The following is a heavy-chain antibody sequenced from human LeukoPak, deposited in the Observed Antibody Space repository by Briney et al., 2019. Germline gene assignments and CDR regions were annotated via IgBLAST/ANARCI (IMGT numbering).Heavy chain of an antibody. Sequence: PGGSLRLSCVASGFTFSSYAMTWVRQAPGKGLEWVSAIHGGGAATYYSDSVKGRFTISRDNAKNTLYLQMNSLRAEDTAVYFCARDRLQNWNPDSWGQGTLVTVSS. V-gene: IGHV3-23*01. CDR1: GFTFSSYA. J-gene: IGHJ4*02. CDR3: ARDRLQNWNPDS. D-gene: IGHD1-1*01. CDR2: IHGGGAAT.